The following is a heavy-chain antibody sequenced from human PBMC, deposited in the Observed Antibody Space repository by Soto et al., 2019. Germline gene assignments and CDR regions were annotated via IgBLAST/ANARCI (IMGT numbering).Heavy chain of an antibody. V-gene: IGHV1-18*01. Sequence: ASVKVSCKASGYTFTSYGISWVRQAPGQGLEWMGWISAYNGNTNYAQKLQGRVTMTTDTSTSTAYMELRSLRSDDTAVYYCARAGPSSGWYSYYYYGMDVWGQGTTVTSP. J-gene: IGHJ6*02. CDR1: GYTFTSYG. CDR2: ISAYNGNT. CDR3: ARAGPSSGWYSYYYYGMDV. D-gene: IGHD6-19*01.